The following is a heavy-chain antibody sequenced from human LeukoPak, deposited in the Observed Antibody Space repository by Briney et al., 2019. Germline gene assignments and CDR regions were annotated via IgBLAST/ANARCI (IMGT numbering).Heavy chain of an antibody. J-gene: IGHJ2*01. CDR1: GFTFNNYG. Sequence: PGGSLRLSCAASGFTFNNYGISWVRQAPGKGLEWVSRISGSSSTYHTDSVKGRFTISRDNSKNTVYLQMNSLRAEDTAVYFCAQEQQLNYWYFDVWGRGTLVTVAS. CDR3: AQEQQLNYWYFDV. D-gene: IGHD6-13*01. CDR2: ISGSSST. V-gene: IGHV3-23*01.